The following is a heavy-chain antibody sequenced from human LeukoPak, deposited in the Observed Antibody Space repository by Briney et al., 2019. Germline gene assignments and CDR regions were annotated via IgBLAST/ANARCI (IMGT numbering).Heavy chain of an antibody. Sequence: KVSCKASGGTFSSYAISWVRQAPGQGLEWMGGIIPIFGTANYAQKFQGRVTITTDESTSTAYMELSSLRSEDTAVYYCARSAPPRFTTTYYYDSSGYYFDYWGQGTLVTVSS. CDR3: ARSAPPRFTTTYYYDSSGYYFDY. D-gene: IGHD3-22*01. V-gene: IGHV1-69*05. CDR2: IIPIFGTA. CDR1: GGTFSSYA. J-gene: IGHJ4*02.